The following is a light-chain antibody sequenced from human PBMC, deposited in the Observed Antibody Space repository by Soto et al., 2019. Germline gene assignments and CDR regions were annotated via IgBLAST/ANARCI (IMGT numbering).Light chain of an antibody. CDR1: QSISIK. CDR2: VAS. V-gene: IGKV1-5*01. Sequence: EILMTQSPSTLSASAGDRVTITCRASQSISIKLAWFQQKPGQAPSVLIYVASIMGTGVPSRFSGSGSGTEFTLTISSLQSDDFAPYYCQQYYNWYLTFGQGTKVDI. CDR3: QQYYNWYLT. J-gene: IGKJ1*01.